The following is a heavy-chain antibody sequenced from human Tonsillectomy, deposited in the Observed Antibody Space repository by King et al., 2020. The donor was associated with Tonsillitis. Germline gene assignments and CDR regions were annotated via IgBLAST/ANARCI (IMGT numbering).Heavy chain of an antibody. CDR3: ARLAAAGTNWFDP. J-gene: IGHJ5*02. CDR2: FYYSGIS. V-gene: IGHV4-31*03. CDR1: GGSISSGGYY. Sequence: VQLQESGPGLVKPSQTLSLTCTVSGGSISSGGYYWSWIRQHPGKGLEWIGYFYYSGISYYNPSLKSRVTISVDTSKNQFSLKLNSVTAADTAVYYCARLAAAGTNWFDPWGQGTLVTVSS. D-gene: IGHD6-13*01.